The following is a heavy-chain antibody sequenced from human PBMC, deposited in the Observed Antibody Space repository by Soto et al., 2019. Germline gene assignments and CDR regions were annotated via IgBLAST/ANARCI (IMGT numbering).Heavy chain of an antibody. D-gene: IGHD3-22*01. J-gene: IGHJ4*02. CDR3: AASTYYYDSSGY. CDR2: IVVGSGNT. CDR1: GFTFTSSA. Sequence: SVKVSCKASGFTFTSSAVQWVRQARGQRLEWIGWIVVGSGNTNYAQKFQERVTITRDMSTSTAYMELSSLRSEDTAVYYCAASTYYYDSSGYWGQGTLVTVSS. V-gene: IGHV1-58*01.